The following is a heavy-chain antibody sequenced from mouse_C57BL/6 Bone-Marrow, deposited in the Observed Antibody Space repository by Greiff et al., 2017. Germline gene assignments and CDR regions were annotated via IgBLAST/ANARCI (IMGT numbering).Heavy chain of an antibody. CDR2: IIPSSGYT. CDR3: ARSFHKYGSSYVDYRYFDV. CDR1: GFTFTSYW. Sequence: QVNLQQSGAELAKPGASVKLSCKASGFTFTSYWMSWVKQRPGQGLQWIGYIIPSSGYTKYNQSFKDKATLTADKSSSTAYMQLSSLTYEDSAVYNCARSFHKYGSSYVDYRYFDVWGTVTTVTVS. J-gene: IGHJ1*03. D-gene: IGHD1-1*01. V-gene: IGHV1-7*01.